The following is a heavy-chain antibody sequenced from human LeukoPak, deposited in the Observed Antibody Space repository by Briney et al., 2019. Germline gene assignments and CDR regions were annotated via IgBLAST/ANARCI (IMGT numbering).Heavy chain of an antibody. J-gene: IGHJ4*02. CDR3: ARDRTVATPDY. Sequence: GGSLRLSCAASGFTFSSYAMHWVRQAPGKGLEWVSSISSSSSYIYYADSVKGRFTISRDNAKNSLYLQMNSLRAEDTAVYYCARDRTVATPDYWGQGTLVTVSS. CDR1: GFTFSSYA. CDR2: ISSSSSYI. D-gene: IGHD4-17*01. V-gene: IGHV3-21*01.